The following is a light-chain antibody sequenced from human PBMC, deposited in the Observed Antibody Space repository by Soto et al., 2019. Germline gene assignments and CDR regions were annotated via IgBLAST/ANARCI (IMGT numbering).Light chain of an antibody. CDR2: KAS. Sequence: DIQMTQSPSTLSASVGDRVTITCRASQSISSWLAWYQQKPGKAPKLLLYKASSLESGVPSRFSGSGFGREFTLTISSLQPDDFATYYCQQYNSHSWTFGQGTKVEIK. V-gene: IGKV1-5*03. CDR3: QQYNSHSWT. CDR1: QSISSW. J-gene: IGKJ1*01.